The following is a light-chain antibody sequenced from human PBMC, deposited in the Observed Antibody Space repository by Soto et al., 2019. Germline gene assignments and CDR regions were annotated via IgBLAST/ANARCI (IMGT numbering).Light chain of an antibody. V-gene: IGKV3-20*01. J-gene: IGKJ2*01. CDR2: GTS. CDR3: QQFGASEYT. Sequence: EIVLTQSPDTLSSSPGERATLSCRASQSVSSSYLAWYQQKPGQAPRLLIFGTSVRATGIPVRFRGSGSGTDFTLTISRLEPEDFAVYYCQQFGASEYTFGQGTKLEIK. CDR1: QSVSSSY.